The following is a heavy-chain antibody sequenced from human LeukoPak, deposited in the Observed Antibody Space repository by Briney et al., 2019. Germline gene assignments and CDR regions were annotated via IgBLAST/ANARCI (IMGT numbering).Heavy chain of an antibody. D-gene: IGHD3-10*01. CDR1: GGSISSYY. Sequence: SETLSLTCTVSGGSISSYYGSWIRQPPGKGLEWIGNIFYSGSTYYGPSLKSRLTISLDTSRNQFSLKLNSVTAAETAVYYCAKSNGYGLIDIWGQGTMVTVSS. CDR3: AKSNGYGLIDI. CDR2: IFYSGST. J-gene: IGHJ3*02. V-gene: IGHV4-59*12.